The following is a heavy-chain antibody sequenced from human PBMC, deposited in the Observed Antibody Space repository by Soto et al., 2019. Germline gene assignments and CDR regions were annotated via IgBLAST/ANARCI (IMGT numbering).Heavy chain of an antibody. J-gene: IGHJ4*02. CDR2: ISAYNGNT. V-gene: IGHV1-18*01. CDR3: ARGEGIGGYYYVE. CDR1: GYTFTSYG. D-gene: IGHD3-22*01. Sequence: ASVKVSCKASGYTFTSYGISWVRQAPGQGLEWMGWISAYNGNTNYAQKFQGRVTMTRDTSTSTVYMELSSLRSEDTAVYYCARGEGIGGYYYVEWGQGTLVTVS.